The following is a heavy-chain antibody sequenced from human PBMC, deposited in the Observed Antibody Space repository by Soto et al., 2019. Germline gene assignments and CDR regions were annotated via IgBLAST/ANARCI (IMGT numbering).Heavy chain of an antibody. V-gene: IGHV3-23*01. CDR2: ISGSGGST. CDR1: GFTFSSYA. Sequence: EVQLLESGGGLVQPGGSLRLSCVASGFTFSSYAMSWVRQAPGKGLEWVSAISGSGGSTYYADSVKGRFTISRDNSKNTLYVQMNSLRAEDTALYYCAKAGGYYDSSGDIGYWGQGSLVTVSS. D-gene: IGHD3-22*01. J-gene: IGHJ4*02. CDR3: AKAGGYYDSSGDIGY.